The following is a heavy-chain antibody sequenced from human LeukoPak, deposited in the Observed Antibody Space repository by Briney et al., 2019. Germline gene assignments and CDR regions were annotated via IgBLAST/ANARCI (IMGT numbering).Heavy chain of an antibody. V-gene: IGHV1-18*01. Sequence: ASVKVSCKASGYTFTSYGISWVRQAPGQGLEWMGWISAYNGNTNYAQKLQGRVTMTTDTSTSTAYMELRSLRSDDTAVYYCARDCGDTAMVIQFLYYHYGMDVWGQGTTVTVSS. CDR2: ISAYNGNT. CDR1: GYTFTSYG. D-gene: IGHD5-18*01. J-gene: IGHJ6*02. CDR3: ARDCGDTAMVIQFLYYHYGMDV.